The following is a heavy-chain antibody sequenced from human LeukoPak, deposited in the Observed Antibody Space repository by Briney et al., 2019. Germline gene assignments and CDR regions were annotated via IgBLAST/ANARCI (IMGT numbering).Heavy chain of an antibody. D-gene: IGHD6-13*01. CDR2: INTNTGNP. CDR1: GGTFSNYA. J-gene: IGHJ4*02. Sequence: GASVKVSCKASGGTFSNYAISWMRQAPGQGLEWMGWINTNTGNPTYAQGFTGRFVFSLDTSVSTAYLQITSLKAEDTAVYYCARVYRSSWYPMDYWGQGTLVTVSS. CDR3: ARVYRSSWYPMDY. V-gene: IGHV7-4-1*02.